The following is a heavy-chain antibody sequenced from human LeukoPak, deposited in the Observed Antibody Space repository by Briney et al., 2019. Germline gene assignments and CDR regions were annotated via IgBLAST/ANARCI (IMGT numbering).Heavy chain of an antibody. D-gene: IGHD3-22*01. CDR2: ISAYNGNT. V-gene: IGHV1-18*01. J-gene: IGHJ4*02. Sequence: ASVKVSCKASGYTLTSYGISWVRQAPGQGLEWMGWISAYNGNTNYAQKLQGRVTMTTDTSTSTAYMDLRSLRSDDTAVYYCARYDSSGYYLIYWGQGTLVTVSS. CDR3: ARYDSSGYYLIY. CDR1: GYTLTSYG.